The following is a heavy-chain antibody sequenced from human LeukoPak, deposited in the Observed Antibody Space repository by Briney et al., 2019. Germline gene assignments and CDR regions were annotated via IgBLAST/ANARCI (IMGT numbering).Heavy chain of an antibody. CDR2: IYSGGST. V-gene: IGHV3-66*01. Sequence: GGSLRLSCAASGFTVSSNYMSWVRQAPGKGLEWVSVIYSGGSTYYADSVEGRFTISRDNPKNTLYLQMNSLRAEDTAVYYCGSGSYLNYFDYWGQGTLVTVSS. CDR1: GFTVSSNY. CDR3: GSGSYLNYFDY. D-gene: IGHD3-10*01. J-gene: IGHJ4*02.